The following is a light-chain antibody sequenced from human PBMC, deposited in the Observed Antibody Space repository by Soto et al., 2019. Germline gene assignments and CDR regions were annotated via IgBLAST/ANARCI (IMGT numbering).Light chain of an antibody. Sequence: QSALTQPPSASGSPGQSVTISCTGTSSDVGGYNYVSWYQQHPGKAPKLMISEVSKRPSGVPDRFSGSKSGNTASLTVSGLQAEDEADYYCSSFAGHNNLVFGGGTQLTVL. CDR1: SSDVGGYNY. CDR2: EVS. J-gene: IGLJ2*01. V-gene: IGLV2-8*01. CDR3: SSFAGHNNLV.